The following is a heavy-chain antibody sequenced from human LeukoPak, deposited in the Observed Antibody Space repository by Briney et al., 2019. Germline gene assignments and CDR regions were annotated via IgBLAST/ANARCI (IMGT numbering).Heavy chain of an antibody. CDR2: ISGSGGST. Sequence: PGGSLRLSCAASGFTFSSYAMSWVRQAPGKGLEWVSAISGSGGSTYYADSVKGRFTISRDNSKNTLYLQMNSLRAEDTAVYYCAKDDYELGRPAAMSLKYWGQGTLVTVSS. CDR3: AKDDYELGRPAAMSLKY. J-gene: IGHJ4*02. CDR1: GFTFSSYA. V-gene: IGHV3-23*01. D-gene: IGHD2-2*01.